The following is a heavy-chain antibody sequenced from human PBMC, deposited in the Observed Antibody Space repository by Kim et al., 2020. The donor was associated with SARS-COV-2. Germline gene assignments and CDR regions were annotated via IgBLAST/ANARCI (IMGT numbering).Heavy chain of an antibody. V-gene: IGHV1-69*13. D-gene: IGHD2-15*01. CDR1: GGTFSNYA. J-gene: IGHJ6*02. CDR3: AESVVAATHYYYYGMDV. Sequence: SVKVSCKASGGTFSNYAIGWVRQAPGQGLEWVGGIIPIFGIANYAQKFQGRVTITADESTSTAYMDLSSLRSEDTAVYYCAESVVAATHYYYYGMDVWGQGTTVTVSS. CDR2: IIPIFGIA.